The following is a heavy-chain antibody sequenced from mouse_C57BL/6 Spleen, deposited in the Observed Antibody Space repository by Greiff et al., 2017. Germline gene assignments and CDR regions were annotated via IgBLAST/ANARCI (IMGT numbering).Heavy chain of an antibody. CDR1: GYTFTSYW. V-gene: IGHV1-69*01. CDR3: ARGYYYGSSYFDY. J-gene: IGHJ2*01. Sequence: QVQLQQPGAELVMPGASVKLSCKASGYTFTSYWMHWVKQRPGQGLEWIGEIDPSDSYTNYNQKFKGKSTLTVAKSSSTAYMQLSSLTSEDSAVYYCARGYYYGSSYFDYWGQGTTLTVSS. CDR2: IDPSDSYT. D-gene: IGHD1-1*01.